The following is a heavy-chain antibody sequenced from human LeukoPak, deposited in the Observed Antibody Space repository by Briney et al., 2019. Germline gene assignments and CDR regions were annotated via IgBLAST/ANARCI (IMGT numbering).Heavy chain of an antibody. CDR1: GFTFSSYW. V-gene: IGHV3-74*01. CDR2: INSDGSST. D-gene: IGHD4-11*01. J-gene: IGHJ6*02. CDR3: ATSAVPSNFYYYAMDV. Sequence: PGGSLRLSCAASGFTFSSYWMHWVRQAPGKGLVWVSRINSDGSSTSYADSVKGRFTISRDSAKNSLYLQMNSLRAEDTALYYCATSAVPSNFYYYAMDVWGQGTTVTVSS.